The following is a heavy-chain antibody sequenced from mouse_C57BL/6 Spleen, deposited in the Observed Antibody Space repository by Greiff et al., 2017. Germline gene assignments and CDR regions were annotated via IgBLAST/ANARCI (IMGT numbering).Heavy chain of an antibody. Sequence: QVQLKESGPELVKPGASVKLSCKASGYTFTSYDINWVKQRPGQGLEWIGWIYPRDGSTKYNEKFKGKATLTVDTSSSTAYMELHSLTSEDSAVYFCAREVITTVVPNWYFDVWGTGTTVTVSS. D-gene: IGHD1-1*01. CDR3: AREVITTVVPNWYFDV. J-gene: IGHJ1*03. V-gene: IGHV1-85*01. CDR2: IYPRDGST. CDR1: GYTFTSYD.